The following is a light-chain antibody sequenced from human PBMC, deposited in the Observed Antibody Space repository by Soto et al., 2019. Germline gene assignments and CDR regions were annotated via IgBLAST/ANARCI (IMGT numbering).Light chain of an antibody. J-gene: IGLJ2*01. Sequence: QSALTQPASVSGSPGQSITISCTGSSSDVGGYKFVSWYQQHPGKAPKLIMYDVTDRPSGVSNRFSGSKSVNTASLTISGLQTEDEADYYCSSYTNTSTLVVFGGGTKLTVL. CDR3: SSYTNTSTLVV. CDR2: DVT. CDR1: SSDVGGYKF. V-gene: IGLV2-14*01.